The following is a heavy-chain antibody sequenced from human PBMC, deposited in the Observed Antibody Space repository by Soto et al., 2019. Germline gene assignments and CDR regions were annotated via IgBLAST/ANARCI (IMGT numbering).Heavy chain of an antibody. CDR1: GFTFSSYA. D-gene: IGHD6-13*01. CDR3: AKRSFQLGLPFDY. Sequence: EVQVLESGGGLVQPGGSLRLSCVASGFTFSSYAMIWVRQAPGKGLEWVSFVSGSGGSTDYADSVKGRFTISRDNSKSTLYLQLNSLRAVDTAMYYCAKRSFQLGLPFDYWGQGTLVTVSS. J-gene: IGHJ4*02. V-gene: IGHV3-23*01. CDR2: VSGSGGST.